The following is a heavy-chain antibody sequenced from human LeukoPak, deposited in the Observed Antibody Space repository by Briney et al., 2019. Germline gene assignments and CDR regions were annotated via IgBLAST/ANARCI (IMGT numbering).Heavy chain of an antibody. CDR3: ATPAGGAYYYNAFDI. J-gene: IGHJ3*02. V-gene: IGHV1-2*06. CDR2: INPNSGAT. Sequence: ASVKVSCKASGYTFTGYYMHWVRQAPGQGLEWMGRINPNSGATNFEQKFQGRVIKTRDASISTAYMEVSRLRSDDTAMYYCATPAGGAYYYNAFDIWGQGTMVTVSS. CDR1: GYTFTGYY. D-gene: IGHD3-22*01.